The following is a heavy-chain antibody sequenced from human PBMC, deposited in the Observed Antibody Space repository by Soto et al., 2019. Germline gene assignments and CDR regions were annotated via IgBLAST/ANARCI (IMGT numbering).Heavy chain of an antibody. J-gene: IGHJ4*02. D-gene: IGHD7-27*01. V-gene: IGHV4-34*01. CDR3: ARGWGRIFDY. CDR2: VNHSGST. Sequence: QVQLQQWGAGLLKTSETLSLTCAVYGGSLSGYYWSWIRQPPGKGLEWIGEVNHSGSTNYNPSLKSRVTISVDTSKNQFSLKLSSVTAADTAVYYCARGWGRIFDYWGQGTLVTVSS. CDR1: GGSLSGYY.